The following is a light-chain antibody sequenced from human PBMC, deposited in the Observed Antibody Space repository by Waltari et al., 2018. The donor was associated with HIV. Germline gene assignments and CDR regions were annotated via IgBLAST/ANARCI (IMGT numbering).Light chain of an antibody. V-gene: IGLV2-8*01. Sequence: QSALTQPPSASGSPGQSVTISCTGTSSDVGGYNYVSWYQQHPGKAPKLMIYDVSKRPAGVPDRFSRSNAGDTAAVTVSGLQAEDEADYYCSSYVGRNNVVFGGGTRVTVL. CDR3: SSYVGRNNVV. J-gene: IGLJ2*01. CDR1: SSDVGGYNY. CDR2: DVS.